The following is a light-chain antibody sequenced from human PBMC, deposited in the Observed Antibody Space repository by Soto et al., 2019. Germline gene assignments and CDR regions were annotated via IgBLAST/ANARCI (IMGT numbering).Light chain of an antibody. CDR2: EVT. Sequence: QSALTQPPSASGSPGQSVTISCTGTSSDVGGYKYVSWFQHHPGKAPKLMIYEVTKRPSGVPDRFAGSKSGNTASLTVSGLQAEDEADYYCSSYAGSKNVFGGGTKGTVL. CDR3: SSYAGSKNV. J-gene: IGLJ2*01. V-gene: IGLV2-8*01. CDR1: SSDVGGYKY.